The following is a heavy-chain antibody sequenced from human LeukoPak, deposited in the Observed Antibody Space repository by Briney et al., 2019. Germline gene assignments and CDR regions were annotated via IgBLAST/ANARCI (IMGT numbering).Heavy chain of an antibody. CDR3: VKESGFMVAPNSAFDI. V-gene: IGHV3-64D*06. CDR1: GFTFNSYP. D-gene: IGHD4/OR15-4a*01. J-gene: IGHJ3*02. Sequence: GALTLSCSASGFTFNSYPVHWVRQAPGKGLEYVPRISRNGGSTYYADSVKGRFTISRDNSKNTLYLQMSSLRAEDTAVYYCVKESGFMVAPNSAFDIWGEGTVVTVSS. CDR2: ISRNGGST.